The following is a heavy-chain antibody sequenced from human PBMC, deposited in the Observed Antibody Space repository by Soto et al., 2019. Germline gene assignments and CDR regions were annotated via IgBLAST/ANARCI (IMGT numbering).Heavy chain of an antibody. J-gene: IGHJ5*02. Sequence: SETLSLTXTVSGGSISSSSYYWGWIRQPPGKGLEWIGSIYYSGSTYYNPSLKSRVTISVDTSKNQFSLKLSSVTAADTAVYYCARTPDVLRFLNWFDPWGQGTLVTSPQ. CDR2: IYYSGST. V-gene: IGHV4-39*01. D-gene: IGHD3-3*01. CDR1: GGSISSSSYY. CDR3: ARTPDVLRFLNWFDP.